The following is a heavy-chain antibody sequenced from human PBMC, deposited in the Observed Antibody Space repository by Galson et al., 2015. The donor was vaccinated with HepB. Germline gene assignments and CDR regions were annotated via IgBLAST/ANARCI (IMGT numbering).Heavy chain of an antibody. Sequence: SLRLSCAASGFTFSSYSMNWVRQAPGKGLEWVSSISSSSSYIYYADSVKGRFTISRDNAKNSLYLQMNSLRAEDTAVYYCARAVVATLPFHLFYGMDVRGQGTTVTVSS. CDR3: ARAVVATLPFHLFYGMDV. V-gene: IGHV3-21*01. CDR2: ISSSSSYI. J-gene: IGHJ6*02. CDR1: GFTFSSYS. D-gene: IGHD5-12*01.